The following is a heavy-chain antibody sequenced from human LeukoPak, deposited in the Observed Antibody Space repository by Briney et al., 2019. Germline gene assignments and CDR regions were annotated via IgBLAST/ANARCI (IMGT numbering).Heavy chain of an antibody. J-gene: IGHJ4*02. CDR3: ASGHAAGYRSSLIDF. CDR1: GGTFSSYV. Sequence: SVKVSCKTSGGTFSSYVISWVRQAPGQELEWMGGIVPIFGTANYAQKFQGRVTITADESTSTAYMELSSLRSEDTAVYSCASGHAAGYRSSLIDFWGQGTLVTVSS. D-gene: IGHD6-13*01. CDR2: IVPIFGTA. V-gene: IGHV1-69*13.